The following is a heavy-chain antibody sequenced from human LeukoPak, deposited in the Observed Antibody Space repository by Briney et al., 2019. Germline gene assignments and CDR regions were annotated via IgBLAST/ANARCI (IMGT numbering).Heavy chain of an antibody. CDR1: GFTFSSYE. CDR3: ARIGEDGMDV. J-gene: IGHJ6*04. CDR2: ISGSGSTI. V-gene: IGHV3-48*03. Sequence: GGSLRLSCAASGFTFSSYEMNWVRQAPGKGLEWVSYISGSGSTIYYADSVKGRFTISRDNAKNSLYLQMNSLRAEDTAVYYCARIGEDGMDVWGKGTTVTVSS.